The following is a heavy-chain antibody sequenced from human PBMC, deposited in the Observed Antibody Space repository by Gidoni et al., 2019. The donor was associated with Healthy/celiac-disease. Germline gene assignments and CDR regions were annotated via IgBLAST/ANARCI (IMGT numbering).Heavy chain of an antibody. CDR1: GGSISSSSYY. D-gene: IGHD3-22*01. Sequence: QLQLQESGPGPAKPSETLSLTCTVPGGSISSSSYYWGWIRQPPGKGLEWIGSIFYSGSTYYNPSLKSRVTISVDTSKNQFSLKLSSVTAADTAVYYCASLSMIVVNIDYWGQGTLVTVSS. CDR3: ASLSMIVVNIDY. CDR2: IFYSGST. V-gene: IGHV4-39*01. J-gene: IGHJ4*02.